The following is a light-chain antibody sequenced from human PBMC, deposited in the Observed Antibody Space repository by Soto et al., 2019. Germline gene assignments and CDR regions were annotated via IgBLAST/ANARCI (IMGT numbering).Light chain of an antibody. V-gene: IGKV3-20*01. CDR2: GAS. CDR1: QSVSNNY. Sequence: DMVFTPSPGTQSLSPGERATLSCMASQSVSNNYLAWYQQKPGQAPRLLIYGASNRATGIPDRFSGSGSGTDFTLTISRLEPEDFAVYYCQQYGSSGTFGQGTKVDIK. CDR3: QQYGSSGT. J-gene: IGKJ1*01.